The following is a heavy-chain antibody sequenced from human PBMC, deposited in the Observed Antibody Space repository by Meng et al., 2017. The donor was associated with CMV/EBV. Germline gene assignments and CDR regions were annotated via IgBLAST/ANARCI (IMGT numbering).Heavy chain of an antibody. Sequence: ASVKVSCKASGGTFSSYAISWVRQAPGQGLEWMGWMNPNSGNTGYAQKFQGRVTMTRNTSISTAYMELSSLRSEDTAVYYCARGPRAAALGRGWGQGTQVTVSS. CDR1: GGTFSSYA. CDR2: MNPNSGNT. V-gene: IGHV1-8*02. D-gene: IGHD6-13*01. J-gene: IGHJ4*02. CDR3: ARGPRAAALGRG.